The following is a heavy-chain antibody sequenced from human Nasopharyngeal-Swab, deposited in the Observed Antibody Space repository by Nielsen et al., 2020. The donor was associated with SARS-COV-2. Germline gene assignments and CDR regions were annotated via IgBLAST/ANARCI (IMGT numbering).Heavy chain of an antibody. D-gene: IGHD1-26*01. Sequence: GGSLRLSCATSGFTFRIYGMRWVRQAPGKGLEWVAVTSFDGSNKSYADSVKGRFTISKDYAQNTLYLHMNSLRAEDTAVYYCAKGLRVGSAYYFYYYMDVWGKGTTVTVSS. CDR1: GFTFRIYG. J-gene: IGHJ6*03. CDR3: AKGLRVGSAYYFYYYMDV. V-gene: IGHV3-30*05. CDR2: TSFDGSNK.